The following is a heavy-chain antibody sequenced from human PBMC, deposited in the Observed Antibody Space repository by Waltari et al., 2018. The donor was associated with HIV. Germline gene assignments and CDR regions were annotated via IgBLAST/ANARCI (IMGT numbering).Heavy chain of an antibody. Sequence: QVQLQQWGAGLLKPSETLSLTCAVYDGSFSDYYWVWIRQGTEKGVEWIGEINHRGTHDYKPSLKSRVTISSDMSNRQFSLKLKSVSVADTALYFCAGGRDSREQRLVAGFDFWGRGTLVTVSS. CDR1: DGSFSDYY. J-gene: IGHJ4*02. CDR3: AGGRDSREQRLVAGFDF. CDR2: INHRGTH. V-gene: IGHV4-34*01. D-gene: IGHD6-19*01.